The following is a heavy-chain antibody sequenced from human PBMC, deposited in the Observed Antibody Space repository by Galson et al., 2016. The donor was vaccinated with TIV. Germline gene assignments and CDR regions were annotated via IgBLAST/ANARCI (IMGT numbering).Heavy chain of an antibody. J-gene: IGHJ5*02. D-gene: IGHD5-12*01. CDR1: GFTFSSYW. Sequence: SLRLSCAASGFTFSSYWMHWVRQAPGKGLVWVSRMNIDGTITTYADSVNGRFTISRDNSKNTLYLHMNSLRVEDTAVYYCARMFGLDSGYDAWGQGTLVTVSS. CDR3: ARMFGLDSGYDA. CDR2: MNIDGTIT. V-gene: IGHV3-74*01.